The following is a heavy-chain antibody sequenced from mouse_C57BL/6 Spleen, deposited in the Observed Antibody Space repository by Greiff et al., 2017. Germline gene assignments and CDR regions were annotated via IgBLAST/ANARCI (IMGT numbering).Heavy chain of an antibody. J-gene: IGHJ3*01. CDR1: GFNIKDDY. Sequence: VHVKQSGAELVRPGASVKLSCTASGFNIKDDYMHWVKQRPEQGLEWIGWIDPENGDTEYASKFQGKATITADTSSNTAYLQLSSLTSEDTAVYYCTTAQAPWFAYWGQGTLVTVSA. CDR3: TTAQAPWFAY. D-gene: IGHD3-2*02. V-gene: IGHV14-4*01. CDR2: IDPENGDT.